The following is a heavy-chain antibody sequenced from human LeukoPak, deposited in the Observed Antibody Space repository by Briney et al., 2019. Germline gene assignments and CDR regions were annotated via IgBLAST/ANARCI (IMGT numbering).Heavy chain of an antibody. D-gene: IGHD2-2*01. CDR2: IYYSGST. CDR1: GGSISSYY. J-gene: IGHJ4*02. CDR3: ARGRIAEDIVVVPTANFDY. V-gene: IGHV4-59*01. Sequence: SETLSLTCTVSGGSISSYYWSWIRQPPGKGLEWIGYIYYSGSTNYNPSLKSRVTISVDTSKNQFSLKLSSVTAADTAVYYCARGRIAEDIVVVPTANFDYWGQGTLVTVSS.